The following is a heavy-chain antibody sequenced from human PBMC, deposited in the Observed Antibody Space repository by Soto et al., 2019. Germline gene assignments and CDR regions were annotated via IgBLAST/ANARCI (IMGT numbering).Heavy chain of an antibody. V-gene: IGHV3-33*01. CDR3: ASDDCSGGSCNAY. D-gene: IGHD2-15*01. CDR2: IWYDGSKE. J-gene: IGHJ4*02. Sequence: QVQLVESGGGVGQPGRSLRLSCAASGFSFSTYDMFWVRQAPGKGMEWVTVIWYDGSKEYYADSVNGRFIISRDNSKNTLYLQKNSLRAEDTAVYYCASDDCSGGSCNAYWGQGTLGTVSA. CDR1: GFSFSTYD.